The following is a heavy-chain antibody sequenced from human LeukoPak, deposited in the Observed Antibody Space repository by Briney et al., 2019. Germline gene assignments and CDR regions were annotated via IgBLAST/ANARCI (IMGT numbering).Heavy chain of an antibody. CDR2: IYSGGST. Sequence: AGGSLRLSCAASGFTVSSNYMTWVRQAPGKGLEWVSHIYSGGSTYYADSVKGRFTISRDNSKNTLYLQMNSLRAEVTAVYYCAKSGYNRFDYRGQGTLVTVSS. CDR1: GFTVSSNY. J-gene: IGHJ4*02. CDR3: AKSGYNRFDY. D-gene: IGHD5-24*01. V-gene: IGHV3-53*01.